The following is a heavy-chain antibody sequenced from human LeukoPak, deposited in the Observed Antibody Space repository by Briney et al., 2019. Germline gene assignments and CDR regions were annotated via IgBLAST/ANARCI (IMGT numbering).Heavy chain of an antibody. V-gene: IGHV1-2*02. J-gene: IGHJ4*02. CDR2: INPNSGDT. Sequence: GASVKVSCKASGYTFTGYYMHWVRQAPGQGLEWMGWINPNSGDTKYAQKFQGRVTMTRDTSISTGHMELSRLRSDDTAVYYCARGNDFWSGYIGYWGQGTLVTVSS. D-gene: IGHD3-3*01. CDR1: GYTFTGYY. CDR3: ARGNDFWSGYIGY.